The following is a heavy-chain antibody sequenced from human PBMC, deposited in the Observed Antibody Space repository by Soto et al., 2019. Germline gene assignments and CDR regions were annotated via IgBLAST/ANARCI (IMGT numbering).Heavy chain of an antibody. CDR1: GYSFTSYW. J-gene: IGHJ4*02. CDR2: IDPSDSYT. V-gene: IGHV5-10-1*01. CDR3: ARSRIGYYDPVDY. Sequence: GESLKISCKGSGYSFTSYWISWVRQMPGEGLEWMGRIDPSDSYTNYSPSFRGHVTISADKSISTAYLQWSSLKASDTAMYYCARSRIGYYDPVDYWGQGTLVTVSS. D-gene: IGHD3-3*01.